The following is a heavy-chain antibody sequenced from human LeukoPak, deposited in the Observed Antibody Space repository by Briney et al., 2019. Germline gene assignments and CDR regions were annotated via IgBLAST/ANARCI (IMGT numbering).Heavy chain of an antibody. Sequence: ASVKVSCKASGYTFTSHHINWVRQATGRGFEWIGWMNPESGNTNYAQRFQGRVTMTWDTSINTAYMELSSLRSDDTAVYYCARGRPTNLNGIYWGQGTLVTVSS. CDR3: ARGRPTNLNGIY. D-gene: IGHD1-1*01. CDR2: MNPESGNT. V-gene: IGHV1-8*01. CDR1: GYTFTSHH. J-gene: IGHJ4*02.